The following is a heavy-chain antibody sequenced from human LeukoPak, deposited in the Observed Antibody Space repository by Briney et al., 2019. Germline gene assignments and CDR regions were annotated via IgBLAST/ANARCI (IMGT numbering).Heavy chain of an antibody. V-gene: IGHV4-59*01. CDR3: ARGRDYGDYSEHNWFDP. CDR1: GGSISSYY. D-gene: IGHD4-17*01. CDR2: IYYSGST. Sequence: SETLSLTCTVSGGSISSYYWSWIRQPPGKGLEWIGYIYYSGSTNYNPSLKSRVTISVDTSKNQFSLKLSSVTAADTAVYYCARGRDYGDYSEHNWFDPWGQGTLVTVSS. J-gene: IGHJ5*02.